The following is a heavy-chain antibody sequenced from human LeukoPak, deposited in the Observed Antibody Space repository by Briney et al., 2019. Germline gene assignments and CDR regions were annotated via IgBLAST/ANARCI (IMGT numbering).Heavy chain of an antibody. CDR2: IRYDGSNK. V-gene: IGHV3-30*02. CDR3: ANAAAAVYYYCYMDV. CDR1: GFTFSIYG. D-gene: IGHD6-13*01. J-gene: IGHJ6*03. Sequence: GGSLRLSCAASGFTFSIYGMHWVRQAPGKGLEWVAFIRYDGSNKYYADSVKGRFTISRDNSKNTLYLQMNSLRAEDTAVYYCANAAAAVYYYCYMDVWGKGTTVTVSS.